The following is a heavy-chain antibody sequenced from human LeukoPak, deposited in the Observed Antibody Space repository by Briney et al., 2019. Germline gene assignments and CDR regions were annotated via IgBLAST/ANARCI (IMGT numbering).Heavy chain of an antibody. CDR3: ASYLKPEGFSLRYFDWLPKTYGMDV. CDR2: ISSSGSTI. Sequence: HPGGSLRLSCAASGFTFSSYEMNWVRQAPGKGLEWVSYISSSGSTIYYADSVKGRFTISRDNAKNSLYLQMNSLRAEDTAVYYCASYLKPEGFSLRYFDWLPKTYGMDVWGQGTTVTVSS. V-gene: IGHV3-48*03. J-gene: IGHJ6*02. D-gene: IGHD3-9*01. CDR1: GFTFSSYE.